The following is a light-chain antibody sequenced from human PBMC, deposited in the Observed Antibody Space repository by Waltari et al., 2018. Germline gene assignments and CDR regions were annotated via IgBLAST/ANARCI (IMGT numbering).Light chain of an antibody. V-gene: IGKV4-1*01. Sequence: DIVMTQSPDSLAVSLGERATINCKSSQTVIYFSNNKDYLAWYQQKTGQPPKLLIYWASTRESGVPDRFSGSGSATNFTLTINSLQAEDVAVYYCQQYYSTPRTFGQGTKVEIK. CDR1: QTVIYFSNNKDY. CDR3: QQYYSTPRT. J-gene: IGKJ1*01. CDR2: WAS.